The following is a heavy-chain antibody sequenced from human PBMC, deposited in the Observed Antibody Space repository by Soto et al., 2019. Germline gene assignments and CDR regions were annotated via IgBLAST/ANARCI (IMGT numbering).Heavy chain of an antibody. Sequence: PVGDLRLTCAASGFTVSSFYRSWVRQAPGKGLEWISIIYSAGNTYYADSVKGRFTISRDNSKNTLYLQMNSLGAEDTAVYYCARDFVVGGPTINYYYGMDVWGQGTTVTVSS. V-gene: IGHV3-66*01. CDR3: ARDFVVGGPTINYYYGMDV. CDR1: GFTVSSFY. CDR2: IYSAGNT. D-gene: IGHD1-26*01. J-gene: IGHJ6*02.